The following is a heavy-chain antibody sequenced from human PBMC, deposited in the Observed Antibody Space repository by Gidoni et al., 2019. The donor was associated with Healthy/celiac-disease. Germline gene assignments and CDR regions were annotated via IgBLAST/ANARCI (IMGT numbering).Heavy chain of an antibody. J-gene: IGHJ3*02. D-gene: IGHD2-15*01. CDR3: ARQGIVVVVAARDAFDI. CDR1: GSSPSSSSYY. V-gene: IGHV4-39*01. Sequence: CGSSPSSSSYYWGWIRQPPGKGLEWIGSISYSGSTYYNPSLKSRVTISVDTSKNQFSLKLSSVTAADTAVYYCARQGIVVVVAARDAFDIWGQGTMVTVSS. CDR2: ISYSGST.